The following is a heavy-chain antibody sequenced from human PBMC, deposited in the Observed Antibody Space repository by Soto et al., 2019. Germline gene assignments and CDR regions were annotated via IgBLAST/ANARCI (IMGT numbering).Heavy chain of an antibody. CDR3: ARAGGYSRTTPNQSAYDMDV. J-gene: IGHJ6*02. CDR1: GFTFNSYS. D-gene: IGHD6-13*01. Sequence: EVQLVESGGGLVKPGGSLRLSCAVSGFTFNSYSMNWVRQAPGKGLEWVSSISSFSNYMYYTDSVKGRFTISRDNATKSLYLQRNSLRAEDTAGYYCARAGGYSRTTPNQSAYDMDVWGQGTTVTVYS. V-gene: IGHV3-21*01. CDR2: ISSFSNYM.